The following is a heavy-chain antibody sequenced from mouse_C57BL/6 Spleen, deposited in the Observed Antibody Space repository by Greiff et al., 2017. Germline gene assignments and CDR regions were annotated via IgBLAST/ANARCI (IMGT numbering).Heavy chain of an antibody. CDR2: IDPDTGGT. Sequence: QVQLQQSGAELVRPAASVTLSCKASGYTFTDYEMHWVKQTPVHGLEWIGAIDPDTGGTAYNQKFKGKAILTADKSSSTAYMELRSLTSEDSAVYYCPLGHWFAYWGQGTLVTVSA. D-gene: IGHD4-1*01. CDR3: PLGHWFAY. J-gene: IGHJ3*01. CDR1: GYTFTDYE. V-gene: IGHV1-15*01.